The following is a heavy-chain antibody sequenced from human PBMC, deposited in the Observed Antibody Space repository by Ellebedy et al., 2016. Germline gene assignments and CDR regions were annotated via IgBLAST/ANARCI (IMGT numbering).Heavy chain of an antibody. Sequence: GESLKISXAASGFSFSSYWMHWVRQAPGKGLVWVSRINTDGSNTMYADSLKGRFTISRDNAKNTLYLQMNSLRAEDTAVYYCSRERGFVVVTGMRNDDTLDMWGQGTMVTVSS. CDR1: GFSFSSYW. J-gene: IGHJ3*02. V-gene: IGHV3-74*03. CDR3: SRERGFVVVTGMRNDDTLDM. CDR2: INTDGSNT. D-gene: IGHD2-21*02.